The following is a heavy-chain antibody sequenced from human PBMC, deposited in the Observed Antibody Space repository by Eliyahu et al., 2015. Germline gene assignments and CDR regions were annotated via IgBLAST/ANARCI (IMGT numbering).Heavy chain of an antibody. CDR1: GXPISSSXYY. CDR3: ASKIVSSGWYVDY. J-gene: IGHJ4*02. D-gene: IGHD6-19*01. V-gene: IGHV4-39*01. Sequence: QLQLQESGTGLVKPSETLSLTCTVSGXPISSSXYYWGWIRQPPGKGLEWVGSIYYSGSTYYNPSLKSRVTISVDTSKNQFSLKLSSVTAADTAVYYCASKIVSSGWYVDYWGQGTLVTVSS. CDR2: IYYSGST.